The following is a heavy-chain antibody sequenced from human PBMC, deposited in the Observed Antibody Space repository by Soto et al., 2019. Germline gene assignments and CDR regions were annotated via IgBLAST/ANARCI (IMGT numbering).Heavy chain of an antibody. CDR2: INHSGST. V-gene: IGHV4-34*01. CDR1: GGSFSGYY. J-gene: IGHJ6*02. D-gene: IGHD3-16*02. Sequence: SSETLSLTCAVYGGSFSGYYWSWIRQPPGKGLEWIGEINHSGSTNYNPSLKSRVTISVDTSKNQFSLKLSSVTAADTAVYYCARGVFYDYVWGSYRYYYGMDVWGQGTTVTVSS. CDR3: ARGVFYDYVWGSYRYYYGMDV.